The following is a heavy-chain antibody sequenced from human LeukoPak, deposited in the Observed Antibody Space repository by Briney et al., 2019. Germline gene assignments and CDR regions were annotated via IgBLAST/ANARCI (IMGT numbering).Heavy chain of an antibody. CDR2: INPNSGGT. D-gene: IGHD6-19*01. Sequence: ASVKVSCKASGYTFTSYGISWVRQAPGQGLEWMGWINPNSGGTNYAQKFQGRVTMTRDTSIGTAYMELSRLRSDDTAVYYCATSSSADAFDIWGQGTMVTVSS. CDR3: ATSSSADAFDI. J-gene: IGHJ3*02. V-gene: IGHV1-2*02. CDR1: GYTFTSYG.